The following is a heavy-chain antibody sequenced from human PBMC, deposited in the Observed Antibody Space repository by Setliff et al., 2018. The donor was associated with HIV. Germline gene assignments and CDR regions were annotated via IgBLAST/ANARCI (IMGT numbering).Heavy chain of an antibody. V-gene: IGHV4-59*08. CDR3: ARRPRYDYVWGSYQGNFDY. CDR1: GGSISSYY. CDR2: IYYSGST. J-gene: IGHJ4*02. Sequence: PSETLSLTCTASGGSISSYYWSWIRQPPGKGLEWIGYIYYSGSTYYNPSLKSRVTISVDPSQNQLSLKLSSVTAADTAVYYCARRPRYDYVWGSYQGNFDYWGQGTLVTVSS. D-gene: IGHD3-16*02.